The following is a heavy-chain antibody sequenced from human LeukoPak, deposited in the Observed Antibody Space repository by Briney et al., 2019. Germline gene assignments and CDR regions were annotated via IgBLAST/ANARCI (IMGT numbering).Heavy chain of an antibody. J-gene: IGHJ4*02. CDR3: AKSSGYYPLNTQEDY. D-gene: IGHD3-22*01. Sequence: GGSLRLSCEASGFTFSTYGMSWVRQAPGKGLEWVSAISGSGGSTYYADSVKGRVTISRDNSKNTLYLQVNSLRVEDTAVYYCAKSSGYYPLNTQEDYWGQGTLVTVSS. CDR1: GFTFSTYG. CDR2: ISGSGGST. V-gene: IGHV3-23*01.